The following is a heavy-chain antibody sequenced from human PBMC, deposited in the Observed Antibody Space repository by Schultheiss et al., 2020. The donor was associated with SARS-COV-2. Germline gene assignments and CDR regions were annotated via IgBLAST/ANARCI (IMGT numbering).Heavy chain of an antibody. V-gene: IGHV4-59*01. CDR3: ARADIVVVPAAMYYYYMDV. Sequence: SQTLSLTCTVSGGSISSYYWSWIRQPPGKGLEWIGYIYYSGSTNYNPSLKSRVTISVDTSKNQFSLKLSSVTAADTAVYYCARADIVVVPAAMYYYYMDVWGKGTTVTVSS. CDR1: GGSISSYY. J-gene: IGHJ6*03. D-gene: IGHD2-2*01. CDR2: IYYSGST.